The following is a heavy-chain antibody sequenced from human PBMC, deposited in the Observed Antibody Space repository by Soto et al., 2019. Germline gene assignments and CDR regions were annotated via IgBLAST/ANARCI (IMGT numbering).Heavy chain of an antibody. V-gene: IGHV3-33*01. CDR3: ARDLGEKDDFWSGYIYGMDV. CDR2: IWYDGSNK. J-gene: IGHJ6*02. D-gene: IGHD3-3*01. Sequence: HPGGSLRLSCAASGFTFSSYGMDWVRQAPGKGLEWVAVIWYDGSNKYYADSVKGRFTISRDNSKNTLYLQMNSLRAEDTAVYYCARDLGEKDDFWSGYIYGMDVWGQGTTVTV. CDR1: GFTFSSYG.